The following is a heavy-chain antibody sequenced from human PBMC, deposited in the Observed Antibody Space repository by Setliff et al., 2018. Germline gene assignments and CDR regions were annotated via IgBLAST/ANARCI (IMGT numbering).Heavy chain of an antibody. D-gene: IGHD3-22*01. CDR1: GDSIARSYLY. V-gene: IGHV4-39*01. J-gene: IGHJ6*03. CDR3: ARLGVDDSSGYYYPGGYMDV. CDR2: MYYSGKT. Sequence: PSETLSLTCTVSGDSIARSYLYWGWIRQPPGKGLEWTATMYYSGKTFYIPSLQNRVTISVDAPDNQFSVKLSSVTAADTAVYYCARLGVDDSSGYYYPGGYMDVWGKGTTVTVSS.